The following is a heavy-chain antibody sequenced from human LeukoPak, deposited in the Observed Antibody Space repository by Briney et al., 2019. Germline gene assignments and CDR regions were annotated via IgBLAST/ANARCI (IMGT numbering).Heavy chain of an antibody. CDR2: IYYNGGT. CDR3: ARTPSKHYYDY. V-gene: IGHV4-31*03. Sequence: SETLSLTCTVSGFSISSGAYYWSWIRQHPGKGLEWIGYIYYNGGTYSNPSLESRIIISVDTSKNQFSLKLRSVTAADTAVYYCARTPSKHYYDYWGQGTLVTVSS. CDR1: GFSISSGAYY. J-gene: IGHJ4*02.